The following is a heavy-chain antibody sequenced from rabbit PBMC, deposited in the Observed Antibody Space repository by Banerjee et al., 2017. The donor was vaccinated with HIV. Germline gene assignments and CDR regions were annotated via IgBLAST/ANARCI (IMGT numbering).Heavy chain of an antibody. J-gene: IGHJ4*01. CDR2: IYAGSSGST. Sequence: QSLEESGGDLVKPGASLTLTCTASGFSFSSSYYMCWVRQAPGKGLEWIACIYAGSSGSTYYASWAKGRFTISKTSSTTVTLQMTSLTAADTATYFCARNYAGGDGAYALNLWGQGTLVTVS. CDR1: GFSFSSSYY. D-gene: IGHD4-2*01. CDR3: ARNYAGGDGAYALNL. V-gene: IGHV1S40*01.